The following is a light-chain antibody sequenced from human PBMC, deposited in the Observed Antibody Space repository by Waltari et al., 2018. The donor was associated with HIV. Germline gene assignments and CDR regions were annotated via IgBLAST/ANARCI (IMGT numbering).Light chain of an antibody. CDR3: AAWDDSLNAWV. Sequence: QSVLTHPPSAPWTPGQRVTIPCSGINSNTGTYTPTRYQQLPGSAPKFLMYGNHVRPSGVPDRFSGSKSGTSASLAISGLRSEDEADYYCAAWDDSLNAWVFGGGTKVTVL. V-gene: IGLV1-44*01. CDR2: GNH. J-gene: IGLJ3*02. CDR1: NSNTGTYT.